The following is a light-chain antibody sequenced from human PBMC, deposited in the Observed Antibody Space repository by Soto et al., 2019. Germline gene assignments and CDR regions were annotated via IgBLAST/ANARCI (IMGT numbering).Light chain of an antibody. V-gene: IGKV1-5*03. CDR1: QSINNW. CDR3: QQYSSDST. Sequence: DIRMTQSPSTLSASVGDRVTITCRASQSINNWLAWYQQKPGKAPKLLIYRASSLENGVPSRFSGRGSGTEFIFTITSLQPDDFATYYCQQYSSDSTFRQGTQVEIK. CDR2: RAS. J-gene: IGKJ1*01.